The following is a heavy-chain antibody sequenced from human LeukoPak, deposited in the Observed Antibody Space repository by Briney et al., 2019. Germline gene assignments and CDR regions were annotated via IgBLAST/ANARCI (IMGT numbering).Heavy chain of an antibody. J-gene: IGHJ4*02. CDR3: AKDSLLWFGELLLSGFDY. V-gene: IGHV3-23*01. D-gene: IGHD3-10*01. Sequence: GGSLRLSCAACGFTFSSYGMSWVRQAPGKGLEWVSAISGSGGSTYYADSVKGRFTISRDNSKNTLYLQMNSLRAEDTAVYYCAKDSLLWFGELLLSGFDYWGQGTLVTVSS. CDR1: GFTFSSYG. CDR2: ISGSGGST.